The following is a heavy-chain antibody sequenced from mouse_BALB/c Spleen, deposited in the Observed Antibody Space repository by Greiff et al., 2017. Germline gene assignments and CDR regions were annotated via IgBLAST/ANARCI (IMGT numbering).Heavy chain of an antibody. CDR1: GFTFSSYA. J-gene: IGHJ4*01. CDR2: ISSGGST. D-gene: IGHD2-1*01. Sequence: EVMLVESGGGLVKPGGSLKLSCAASGFTFSSYAMSWVRQTPEKRLEWVASISSGGSTYYPDSVKGRFTISRDNARNILYLQMSSLRSEDTAMYYCARIYYGNFDAMDYWGQGTSVTVSS. CDR3: ARIYYGNFDAMDY. V-gene: IGHV5-6-5*01.